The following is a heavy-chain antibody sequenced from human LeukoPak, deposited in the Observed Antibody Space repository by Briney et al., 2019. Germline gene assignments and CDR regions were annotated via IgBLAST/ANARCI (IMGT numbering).Heavy chain of an antibody. V-gene: IGHV3-21*01. D-gene: IGHD4-17*01. Sequence: GGSLRLSCVAFGFIFSSYSMNWVRQAPGKGLEWVSSNSSSSSYIYYADSVKGRFTISRDNAKNSLYLQMNSLRAEDTAVYYCATGDYGAFDIWGQGTMVTVSS. CDR2: NSSSSSYI. CDR3: ATGDYGAFDI. CDR1: GFIFSSYS. J-gene: IGHJ3*02.